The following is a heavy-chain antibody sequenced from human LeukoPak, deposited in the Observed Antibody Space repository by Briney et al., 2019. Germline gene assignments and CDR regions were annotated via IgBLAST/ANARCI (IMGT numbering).Heavy chain of an antibody. CDR1: GYAFTSYN. Sequence: ASVKVSCKASGYAFTSYNIHWVRQAPGQRPEWMGWINAGNGNTKYSQKFQGRVTITRDTPASIAHMEMSSLRSEDTAVYYCARDSESHMVWSYYGMDVWGQGTSVTVSS. CDR3: ARDSESHMVWSYYGMDV. J-gene: IGHJ6*02. V-gene: IGHV1-3*01. CDR2: INAGNGNT. D-gene: IGHD3-3*01.